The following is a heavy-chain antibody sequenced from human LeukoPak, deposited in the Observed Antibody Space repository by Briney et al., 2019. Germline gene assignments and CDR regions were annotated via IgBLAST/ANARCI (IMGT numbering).Heavy chain of an antibody. CDR1: GGSISTYY. Sequence: PSETLSLTCTVSGGSISTYYWSWIRQPPGKGLEWIGYIYYSGNTNYNPSLKSRITIAVDTSKNQFPLKLNSVTAADTAVYYCARVGPGDFDYWGQGTLATVSS. J-gene: IGHJ4*02. D-gene: IGHD7-27*01. CDR2: IYYSGNT. CDR3: ARVGPGDFDY. V-gene: IGHV4-59*01.